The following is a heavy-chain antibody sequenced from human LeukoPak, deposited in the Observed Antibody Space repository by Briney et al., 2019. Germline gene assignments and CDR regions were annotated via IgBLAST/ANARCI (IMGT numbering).Heavy chain of an antibody. Sequence: PGGSLRLSCATSGFTFSGYGMHWARQAPVKGLEWVSAISGDGTRTYYADSVKGRFTISRDNSKNTLYLEMSSLRVEDTAIYYCAKWPEGAMDYFDYWGQGTLVTVSS. J-gene: IGHJ4*02. CDR3: AKWPEGAMDYFDY. CDR1: GFTFSGYG. CDR2: ISGDGTRT. D-gene: IGHD3-16*01. V-gene: IGHV3-23*01.